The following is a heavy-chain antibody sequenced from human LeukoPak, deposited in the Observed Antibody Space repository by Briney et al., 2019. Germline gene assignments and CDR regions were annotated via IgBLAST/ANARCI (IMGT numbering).Heavy chain of an antibody. J-gene: IGHJ6*02. D-gene: IGHD3/OR15-3a*01. CDR3: AKGVRTGALSDGMDV. Sequence: PGGSLGLSCAASGFTFSDYYMDWVRQAPGKGLEWVSAISGSGGSTYYADSVKGRFTISRDNSKNTLYLQMNSLRAEDTAVYYCAKGVRTGALSDGMDVWGQGTTVTVSS. CDR2: ISGSGGST. V-gene: IGHV3-23*01. CDR1: GFTFSDYY.